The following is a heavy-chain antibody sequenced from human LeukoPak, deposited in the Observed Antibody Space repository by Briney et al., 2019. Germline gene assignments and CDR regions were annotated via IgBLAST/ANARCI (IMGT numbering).Heavy chain of an antibody. CDR3: ARALVAAAGRNYYYYYMDV. V-gene: IGHV4-59*01. J-gene: IGHJ6*03. CDR2: IYYSGST. Sequence: PSETLSLTCTVSGGSISSYYWSLIRQPPGKGLEWIGYIYYSGSTNYNPSLKSRVTISVDTSKNQFSLKLSSVTAADTAVYYCARALVAAAGRNYYYYYMDVWGKGTTVTVSS. CDR1: GGSISSYY. D-gene: IGHD6-13*01.